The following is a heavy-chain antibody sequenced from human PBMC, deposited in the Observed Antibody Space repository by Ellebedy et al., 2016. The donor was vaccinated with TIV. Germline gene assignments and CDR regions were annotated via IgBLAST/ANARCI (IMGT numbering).Heavy chain of an antibody. CDR2: SYFSGNT. Sequence: MPGGSLRLSCTVSGDSIKTGNYYWGCIRQPPGKGLECIGTSYFSGNTYYDPSLKSRATISLDTSKNQFFLGVTSVTAADTALYYCAREPVYRCSPHVWGQGILVTVSS. CDR3: AREPVYRCSPHV. V-gene: IGHV4-39*07. J-gene: IGHJ4*02. D-gene: IGHD2-8*01. CDR1: GDSIKTGNYY.